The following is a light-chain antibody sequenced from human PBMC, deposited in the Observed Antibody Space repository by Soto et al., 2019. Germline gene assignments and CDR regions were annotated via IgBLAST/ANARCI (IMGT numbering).Light chain of an antibody. CDR1: QSVGSN. CDR3: QQYNNWPPDRT. Sequence: EIVMTQSPATLSVSPGERATLSCRASQSVGSNLAWYQQKPGQAPRLLIYGASTRATGIPARFSGSGSGTEFTLPISGLQSEDFAIYFCQQYNNWPPDRTFGQGTKVEIK. V-gene: IGKV3-15*01. CDR2: GAS. J-gene: IGKJ1*01.